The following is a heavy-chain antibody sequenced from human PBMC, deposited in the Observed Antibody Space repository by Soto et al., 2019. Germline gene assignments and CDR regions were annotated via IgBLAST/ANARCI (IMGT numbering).Heavy chain of an antibody. CDR1: GFTFSSYW. D-gene: IGHD3-10*01. Sequence: EVQLVESGGGLVQPGGSLRLSCAASGFTFSSYWMHWVRQVPGKGLVWVSRLYTDGSRTSYADSVKGRVTITSDNATNTLDLQLHCLRAEGTAVYYCAIGAGGYYYRDARGKGTTVTVSS. CDR3: AIGAGGYYYRDA. J-gene: IGHJ6*03. CDR2: LYTDGSRT. V-gene: IGHV3-74*01.